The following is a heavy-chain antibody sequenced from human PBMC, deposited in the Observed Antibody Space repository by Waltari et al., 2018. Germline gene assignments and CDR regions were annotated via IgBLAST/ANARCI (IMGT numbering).Heavy chain of an antibody. Sequence: EVQLVESGGGLVQPGGSLRLSCAASGFTFKNFAMSWGRQAPGKGLEWVSTITESGDTSYADSVKGRFATSRDNYKNTLSLQMNSLRAEDTAVYYCAKRWAIYYFEYWGQGNLVTVSS. CDR1: GFTFKNFA. V-gene: IGHV3-23*04. J-gene: IGHJ4*02. CDR2: ITESGDT. CDR3: AKRWAIYYFEY. D-gene: IGHD3-9*01.